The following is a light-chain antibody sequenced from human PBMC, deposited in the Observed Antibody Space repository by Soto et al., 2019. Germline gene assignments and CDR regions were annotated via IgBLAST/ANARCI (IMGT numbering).Light chain of an antibody. J-gene: IGLJ2*01. CDR2: EVT. CDR1: NKDIGNYDY. V-gene: IGLV2-8*01. Sequence: QSALTQPPSASGSPGQSVTVSCTGTNKDIGNYDYVSWSQQPPGEAPRLIIYEVTRRPSGVPDRLSSSKSGNTASLTVSGLQPEDEAFYDCSSYAGNSILPFGGGTKLTAL. CDR3: SSYAGNSILP.